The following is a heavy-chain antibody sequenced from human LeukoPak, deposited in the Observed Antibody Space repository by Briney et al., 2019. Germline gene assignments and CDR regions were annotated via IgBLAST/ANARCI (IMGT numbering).Heavy chain of an antibody. CDR2: ISYDGSNK. V-gene: IGHV3-30-3*01. Sequence: GGSLRLSCAASGFTFSSYAMHWVRQAPGKGLEWVAVISYDGSNKYYADSVKGRFTISRDNSKNTLYLQMSSLRAEDTAVYYCAKAPRRATDYWGQGTLVTVSS. J-gene: IGHJ4*02. D-gene: IGHD1-26*01. CDR3: AKAPRRATDY. CDR1: GFTFSSYA.